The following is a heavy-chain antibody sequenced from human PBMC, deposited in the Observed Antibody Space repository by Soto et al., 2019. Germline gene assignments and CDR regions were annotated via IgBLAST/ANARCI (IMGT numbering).Heavy chain of an antibody. CDR2: INHSGST. CDR1: GGSFSGYY. Sequence: QVQLQQWGAGLLKPSETLSLTCAVYGGSFSGYYWSWIRQPPGKGLEWIGEINHSGSTNYNPSLKSRATITVVTSKTQFSLKLSAVTAADTAVYYCARGFTMVRGVIISQPNWFDPWGQGTLVTVSS. J-gene: IGHJ5*02. D-gene: IGHD3-10*01. CDR3: ARGFTMVRGVIISQPNWFDP. V-gene: IGHV4-34*01.